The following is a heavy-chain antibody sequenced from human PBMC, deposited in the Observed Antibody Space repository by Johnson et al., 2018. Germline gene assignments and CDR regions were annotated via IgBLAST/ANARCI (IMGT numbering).Heavy chain of an antibody. CDR3: ARGGVDGGRYYYYYYGMDV. CDR1: GFTFSDYY. D-gene: IGHD3-10*01. Sequence: QVQLVQSGGGLVKXGGSXRLXCAASGFTFSDYYMSWIRQAPGKGLEWVSYISSSGSTIYYADSVKGRFTISRDNAKNSLYLQMNSLRAEDTAVYYCARGGVDGGRYYYYYYGMDVWGQGTTVTVSS. V-gene: IGHV3-11*01. J-gene: IGHJ6*02. CDR2: ISSSGSTI.